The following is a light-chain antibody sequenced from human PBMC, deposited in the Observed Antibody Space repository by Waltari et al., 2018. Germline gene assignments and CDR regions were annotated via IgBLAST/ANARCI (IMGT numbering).Light chain of an antibody. CDR2: DAS. J-gene: IGKJ3*01. CDR3: QQYNSYSGT. V-gene: IGKV1-5*01. CDR1: HSISSW. Sequence: DIQMTQSPSTLSASVGDRVTITCRASHSISSWLAWYQQKPGKAPKLLIYDASSLESRVPSRFSGSGSGTEFTLTISSLQPDDFATYYCQQYNSYSGTFGPGTKVDIK.